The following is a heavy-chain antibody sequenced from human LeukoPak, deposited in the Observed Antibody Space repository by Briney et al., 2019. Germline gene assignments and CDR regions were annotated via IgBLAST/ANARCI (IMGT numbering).Heavy chain of an antibody. CDR1: GGSISDYY. V-gene: IGHV3-23*01. J-gene: IGHJ3*02. D-gene: IGHD5-12*01. CDR3: AKDLARSDAFDI. Sequence: ETLSLTCTISGGSISDYYWSWVRQAPGKGLEWVSAISGSGGSTYYADSVKGRFTISRDNSKNTLYLQMNSLRAEDTAVYYCAKDLARSDAFDIWGQGTMVTVSS. CDR2: ISGSGGST.